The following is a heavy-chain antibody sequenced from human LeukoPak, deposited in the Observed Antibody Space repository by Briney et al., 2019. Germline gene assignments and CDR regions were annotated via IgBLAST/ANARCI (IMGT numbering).Heavy chain of an antibody. J-gene: IGHJ5*02. D-gene: IGHD2-15*01. Sequence: RGSLTLSCAASGFTFSSYAMSWVRQAPGKGLEWVSAISGSDGSTYYADSVKGRFTISRDNSKNTLYLQMNSLRAEDTAVYYCAKDRFRYCSGGSCYPNWFDPWGQGTLVTVSS. V-gene: IGHV3-23*01. CDR3: AKDRFRYCSGGSCYPNWFDP. CDR1: GFTFSSYA. CDR2: ISGSDGST.